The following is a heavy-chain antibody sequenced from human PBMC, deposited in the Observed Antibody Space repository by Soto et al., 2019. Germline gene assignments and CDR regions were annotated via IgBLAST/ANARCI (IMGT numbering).Heavy chain of an antibody. CDR3: AHRQWLGHIDY. Sequence: QITLKESGPTLVKPTQTLTLTCSFSGFSLSTSGVGVGWIRQPPGKALEWLALIYWDDDKHYSPSLKSRLTVTKATSKNRVVPTMPNMDPMDTATYYCAHRQWLGHIDYWGQGTLVTVSS. V-gene: IGHV2-5*02. CDR2: IYWDDDK. CDR1: GFSLSTSGVG. D-gene: IGHD6-19*01. J-gene: IGHJ4*02.